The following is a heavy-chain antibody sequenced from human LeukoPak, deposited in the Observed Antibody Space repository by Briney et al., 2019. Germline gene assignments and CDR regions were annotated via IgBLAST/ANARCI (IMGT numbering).Heavy chain of an antibody. CDR3: ARVGSWVVYQLLQRGWEYYFDY. Sequence: GASVKVSCKASGYTFTSYDINWVRQATGQGLEWMGWINPNSGGTNYAQNFQGRVTMTRDTSVSTAYMDLSRLGSDDTAVYYCARVGSWVVYQLLQRGWEYYFDYWGQGTLVTVSS. D-gene: IGHD2-2*01. CDR2: INPNSGGT. J-gene: IGHJ4*02. V-gene: IGHV1-2*02. CDR1: GYTFTSYD.